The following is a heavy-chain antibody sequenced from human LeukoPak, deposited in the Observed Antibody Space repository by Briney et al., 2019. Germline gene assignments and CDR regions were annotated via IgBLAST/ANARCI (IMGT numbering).Heavy chain of an antibody. CDR2: INHSGST. V-gene: IGHV4-34*01. D-gene: IGHD3-10*01. CDR1: GGSFSGYY. CDR3: ARTYYYGSGILY. J-gene: IGHJ4*02. Sequence: SETLSLTCAVYGGSFSGYYWSWIRQPPGKGLEWIGEINHSGSTNYNPSLKSRVTISVDTSKNQFSLKLSSVTAADTAVYYCARTYYYGSGILYWGQGTLVTVSS.